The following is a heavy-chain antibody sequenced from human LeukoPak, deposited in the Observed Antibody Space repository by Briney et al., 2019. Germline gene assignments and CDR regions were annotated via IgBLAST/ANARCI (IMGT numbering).Heavy chain of an antibody. CDR3: ARLGSSGYLYYFDY. CDR2: INHSGST. CDR1: GGSFSGYY. V-gene: IGHV4-34*01. J-gene: IGHJ4*02. D-gene: IGHD3-22*01. Sequence: PSETLSLTCAVYGGSFSGYYWSWIRQPPGKGLEWIGEINHSGSTNYNPSLKSRVTISVDTSKNQFSLKLSSVTAADTAVYYCARLGSSGYLYYFDYWGQGTLVTVSS.